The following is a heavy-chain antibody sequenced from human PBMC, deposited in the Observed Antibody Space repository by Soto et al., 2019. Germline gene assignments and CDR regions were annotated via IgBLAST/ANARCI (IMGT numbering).Heavy chain of an antibody. CDR1: GFTFSNNW. V-gene: IGHV3-74*03. CDR3: ASAAPFNHGGNSGFDF. CDR2: IKSDGSST. D-gene: IGHD2-21*02. J-gene: IGHJ4*02. Sequence: EVHLVESGGGLAQPGGSLRLSCAASGFTFSNNWIHWVRQAPGKGLVWVSGIKSDGSSTTYADSVKGRFTISRDNAKNTLYLQMNSLRAEDTAVYYCASAAPFNHGGNSGFDFWGQGTLVTVSS.